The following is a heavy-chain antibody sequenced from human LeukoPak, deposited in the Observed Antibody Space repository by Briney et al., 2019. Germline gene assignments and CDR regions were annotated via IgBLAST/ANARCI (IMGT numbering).Heavy chain of an antibody. CDR1: GFAFNNYA. J-gene: IGHJ6*02. CDR3: ARDAVDTANAV. Sequence: GGSLRLSCAASGFAFNNYAMSWVRQARGKGLEWASAISGSGGSTNYADSVKGRFTISRDNSKNTLYLQMNSLRAEDTAVYYCARDAVDTANAVWGQGTTVTVSS. V-gene: IGHV3-23*01. CDR2: ISGSGGST. D-gene: IGHD5-18*01.